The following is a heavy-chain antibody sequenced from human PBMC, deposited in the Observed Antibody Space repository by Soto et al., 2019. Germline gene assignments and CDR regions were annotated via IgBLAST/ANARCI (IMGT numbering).Heavy chain of an antibody. V-gene: IGHV1-2*04. Sequence: ASVKVSCKASGYTFTGYYMHWVRQAPGQGFEWMGWINPNSGGTNYAQKFQGWVTMTRDTSISTAYMELSRLRSDDTAVYYCARDSGSKGYGDSYAFDIWGQGTMVTVSS. CDR3: ARDSGSKGYGDSYAFDI. CDR2: INPNSGGT. D-gene: IGHD4-17*01. CDR1: GYTFTGYY. J-gene: IGHJ3*02.